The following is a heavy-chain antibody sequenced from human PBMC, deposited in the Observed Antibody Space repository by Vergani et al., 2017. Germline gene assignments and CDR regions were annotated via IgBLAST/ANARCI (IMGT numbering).Heavy chain of an antibody. CDR2: IIPILGIA. D-gene: IGHD3-22*01. V-gene: IGHV1-69*02. Sequence: QVQLVHSGAEVKKPGSSVKVSCKASGGTFSSYTISWVRQAPGQGLGWMGRIIPILGIANYAQKFEGRVTITSDKSNSTAYRELSSLRYEDTAVYYCARGQYDYDSSGYYYYYYGMVVWGQGTTVTVSS. CDR1: GGTFSSYT. CDR3: ARGQYDYDSSGYYYYYYGMVV. J-gene: IGHJ6*02.